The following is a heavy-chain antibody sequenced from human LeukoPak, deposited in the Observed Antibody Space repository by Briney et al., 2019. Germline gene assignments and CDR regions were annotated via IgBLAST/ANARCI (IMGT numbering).Heavy chain of an antibody. CDR3: ATGWGFSGPSRY. V-gene: IGHV1-24*01. CDR2: FDPEDGET. J-gene: IGHJ4*02. D-gene: IGHD3-10*01. Sequence: GGSLRLSCAASGFTFRSYGMHWVRQAPGKGLEWMGGFDPEDGETIYAQKFQGRVTMTEDTSTDTAYMELSSLRSEDTAVYYCATGWGFSGPSRYWGQGTLVTVSS. CDR1: GFTFRSYG.